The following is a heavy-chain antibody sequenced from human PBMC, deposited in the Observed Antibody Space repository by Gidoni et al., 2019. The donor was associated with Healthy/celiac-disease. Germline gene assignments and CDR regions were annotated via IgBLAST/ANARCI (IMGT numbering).Heavy chain of an antibody. D-gene: IGHD3-10*01. CDR2: IYYSGST. CDR1: GGSISSSSYY. V-gene: IGHV4-39*01. CDR3: ARRSVETPFDY. Sequence: QLQLQESGPGLVKPSETLSLTCTVSGGSISSSSYYWGWLRQPPGKGLEWVGSIYYSGSTYYNPPLKSRVTISVDTSKNQFSLKLSSVTAADTAVYYCARRSVETPFDYWGQGTLVTVSS. J-gene: IGHJ4*02.